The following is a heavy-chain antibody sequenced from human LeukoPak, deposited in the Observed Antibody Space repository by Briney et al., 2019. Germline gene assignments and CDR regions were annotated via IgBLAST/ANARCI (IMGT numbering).Heavy chain of an antibody. D-gene: IGHD3-3*01. V-gene: IGHV4-59*08. CDR1: GGSISSYY. J-gene: IGHJ4*02. Sequence: SETLSLTCTVSGGSISSYYWSWLRQPPGKGLEWIGYIYYSGSTNYNPSLKSRVTIYVDTSKNQFSLKLSSVAAADTAVYYCARHGFGVVSPFHYWGQGTLVTVSS. CDR2: IYYSGST. CDR3: ARHGFGVVSPFHY.